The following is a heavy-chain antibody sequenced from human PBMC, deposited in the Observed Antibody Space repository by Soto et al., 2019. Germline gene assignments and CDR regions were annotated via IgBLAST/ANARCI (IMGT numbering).Heavy chain of an antibody. V-gene: IGHV3-21*01. CDR3: ARDQPGYSYGYGLGY. CDR2: ISSSSSYI. CDR1: GFTFSSYS. D-gene: IGHD5-18*01. J-gene: IGHJ4*02. Sequence: EVQLVESGGGLVKPGGSLRLSCAASGFTFSSYSMNWVRQAPGKGLEWVSSISSSSSYIYYADSVKGRFTISRDNAKNALYLQMNSLRAEDTAVYDCARDQPGYSYGYGLGYWGQGPLVTVSS.